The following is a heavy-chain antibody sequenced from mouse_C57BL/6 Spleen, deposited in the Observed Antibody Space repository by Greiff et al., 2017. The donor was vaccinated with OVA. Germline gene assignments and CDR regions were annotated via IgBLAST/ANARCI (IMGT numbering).Heavy chain of an antibody. CDR1: GFTFSSYA. D-gene: IGHD2-4*01. CDR2: ISDGGSYT. CDR3: ARGYDYDGAWFAY. V-gene: IGHV5-4*03. J-gene: IGHJ3*01. Sequence: EVKLMESGGGLVKPGGSLKLSCAASGFTFSSYAMSWVRQTPEKRLEWVATISDGGSYTYYPDNVKGRFTISRDNAKNNLYLQMSHLKSEDTAMYYCARGYDYDGAWFAYWGQGTLVTVSA.